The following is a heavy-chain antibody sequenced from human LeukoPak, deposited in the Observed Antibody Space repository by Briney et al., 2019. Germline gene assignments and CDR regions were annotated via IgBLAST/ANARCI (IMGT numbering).Heavy chain of an antibody. CDR2: INPNSGGT. CDR3: ARDANLGSGSYYYYYYGMDV. CDR1: GYTFTSYY. D-gene: IGHD3-10*01. V-gene: IGHV1-2*02. Sequence: ASVKVSCKTSGYTFTSYYMHWVRQAPGQGLEWMGWINPNSGGTNYAQKFQGGVTMTRDTSISTAYMELSRLRSDDTAVYYCARDANLGSGSYYYYYYGMDVWGQGTTVTVSS. J-gene: IGHJ6*02.